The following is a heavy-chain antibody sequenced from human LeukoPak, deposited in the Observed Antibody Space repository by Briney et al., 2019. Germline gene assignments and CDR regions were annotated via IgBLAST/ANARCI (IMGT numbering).Heavy chain of an antibody. Sequence: PSETLSLTCTVSGYSISSGYYWGWIRQPPGKGLERIGSIYHSGSTYYNPSLKSRVTISVDTSKNQFSLKLSSVTAADTAVYYCARHHYGSGSYYQHWGQGTLVTVSS. V-gene: IGHV4-38-2*02. CDR3: ARHHYGSGSYYQH. CDR1: GYSISSGYY. J-gene: IGHJ4*02. D-gene: IGHD3-10*01. CDR2: IYHSGST.